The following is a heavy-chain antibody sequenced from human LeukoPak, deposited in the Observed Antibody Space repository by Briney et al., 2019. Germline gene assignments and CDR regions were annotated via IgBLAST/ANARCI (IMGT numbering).Heavy chain of an antibody. D-gene: IGHD6-13*01. CDR3: ARTYSPDY. J-gene: IGHJ4*02. CDR1: GFTFSSTG. Sequence: PGGSLRLSCTASGFTFSSTGMHWVRQAPGKGLEWVSYIRYDGNNKYYGDSVKGRPTVSRDNSKNTLYLQMNSLRVEDTAVYYCARTYSPDYWGQGTLVTVSS. CDR2: IRYDGNNK. V-gene: IGHV3-30*02.